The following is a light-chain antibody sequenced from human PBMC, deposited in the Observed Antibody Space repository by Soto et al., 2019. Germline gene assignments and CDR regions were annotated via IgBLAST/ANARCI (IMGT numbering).Light chain of an antibody. J-gene: IGLJ2*01. V-gene: IGLV2-14*01. Sequence: QSALTRPASVSGSPGQSITISCTGTGSDVGGYNYVSWYQQHPGKAPKVMIYDVSNRPSGVSNRFSGSKSGNTASLTISGLQAEEEADYSCSSYTSASTPLVFGGGTKLTVL. CDR1: GSDVGGYNY. CDR2: DVS. CDR3: SSYTSASTPLV.